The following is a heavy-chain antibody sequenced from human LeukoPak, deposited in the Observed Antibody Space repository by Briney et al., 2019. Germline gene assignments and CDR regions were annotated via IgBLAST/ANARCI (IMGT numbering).Heavy chain of an antibody. CDR1: GFTFSSYG. CDR3: ANQCGGGCSGDH. J-gene: IGHJ4*02. CDR2: IRYDGSNK. Sequence: PGRSLRLSCAAPGFTFSSYGMHWVRQAPGKGLEWVTFIRYDGSNKYFADSVKGRFTISRDNSKNTLFLQMNSLRAEDSAVYYCANQCGGGCSGDHWGQGTLVTVSS. D-gene: IGHD2-21*02. V-gene: IGHV3-30*02.